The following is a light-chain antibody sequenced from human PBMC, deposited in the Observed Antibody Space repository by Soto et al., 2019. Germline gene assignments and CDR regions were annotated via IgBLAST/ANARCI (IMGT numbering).Light chain of an antibody. CDR3: TSYAGSNIPVV. Sequence: QSVLTQPPSASGSPGQSVTISCSGTSSDVGGYNFVSWYQQHPGKAPKLMIYEVTKRPSGVPDRFSGSKSGNTASLTVSGLQAEDEADYYCTSYAGSNIPVVFGGGSKLTLL. CDR1: SSDVGGYNF. J-gene: IGLJ2*01. V-gene: IGLV2-8*01. CDR2: EVT.